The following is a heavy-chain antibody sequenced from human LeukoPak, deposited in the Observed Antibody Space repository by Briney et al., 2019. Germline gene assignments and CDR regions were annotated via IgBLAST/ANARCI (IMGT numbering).Heavy chain of an antibody. CDR3: AREVAGTSHMATPGHFDY. Sequence: ASVKVSCKASGGTFSSYAISWGRQAPGQGLEWMGGIIPIFGTANYAQKFQGRVTITPDESTSTAYMELSSLRSDDTAVYYCAREVAGTSHMATPGHFDYWGQGTLVTVSS. J-gene: IGHJ4*02. V-gene: IGHV1-69*13. CDR2: IIPIFGTA. D-gene: IGHD6-13*01. CDR1: GGTFSSYA.